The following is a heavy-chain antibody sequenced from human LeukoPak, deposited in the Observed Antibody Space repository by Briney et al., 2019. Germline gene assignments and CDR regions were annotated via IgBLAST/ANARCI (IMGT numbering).Heavy chain of an antibody. J-gene: IGHJ4*02. CDR3: AKDWVVGFGELPSGGPFDY. D-gene: IGHD3-10*01. V-gene: IGHV3-23*01. Sequence: PGGSLRLSCAASGFTFSSYAMSWVRQAPGKGLEWVSAISGSGGSTYYADSVKGRFTISRDNSKNTLYLQMNSLRAEDTAVYYCAKDWVVGFGELPSGGPFDYWGQGTLVTVSS. CDR1: GFTFSSYA. CDR2: ISGSGGST.